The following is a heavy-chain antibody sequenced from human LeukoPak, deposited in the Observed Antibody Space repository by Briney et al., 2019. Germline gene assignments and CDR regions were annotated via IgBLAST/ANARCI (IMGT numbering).Heavy chain of an antibody. J-gene: IGHJ5*02. CDR1: GYTFTGYY. V-gene: IGHV1-2*02. CDR2: INPNSGGT. CDR3: ARPNSGYDSNWFDP. Sequence: GASMKVSCKASGYTFTGYYMHWVRQAPGQGLEWMGWINPNSGGTNYAQKFQGRVTMTRDTSISTAYMELSRLRSDDTAVYYCARPNSGYDSNWFDPWGQGTLVTVSS. D-gene: IGHD5-12*01.